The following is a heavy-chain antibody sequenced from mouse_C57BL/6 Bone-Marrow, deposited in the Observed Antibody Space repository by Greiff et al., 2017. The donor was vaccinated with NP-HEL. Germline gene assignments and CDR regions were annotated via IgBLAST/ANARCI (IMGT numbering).Heavy chain of an antibody. CDR1: GYTFTSYW. V-gene: IGHV1-64*01. J-gene: IGHJ1*03. D-gene: IGHD2-2*01. Sequence: QVQLQQPGAELVKPGASVKLSCKASGYTFTSYWMHWVKQRPGQGLEWIGMIHPNSGSTNYNEKFKSKATLTVDKSSSTTYMQLSSLTSEDSAVYDSARMEVWIRGWYFAVWGKGTTVTVSA. CDR3: ARMEVWIRGWYFAV. CDR2: IHPNSGST.